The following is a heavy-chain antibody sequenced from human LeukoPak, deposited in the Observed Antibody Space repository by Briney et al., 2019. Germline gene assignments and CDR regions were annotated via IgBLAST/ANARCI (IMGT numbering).Heavy chain of an antibody. CDR2: INHSGST. CDR1: GGSFSGYC. J-gene: IGHJ5*02. CDR3: ARGATT. D-gene: IGHD4-11*01. Sequence: SETLSLTCAVYGGSFSGYCWSWIRQPPGKGLEWIGEINHSGSTNYNPSLKSRVTISVDTSKNQFSLKLSSVTAADTAVYYCARGATTWGQGTLVTVSS. V-gene: IGHV4-34*01.